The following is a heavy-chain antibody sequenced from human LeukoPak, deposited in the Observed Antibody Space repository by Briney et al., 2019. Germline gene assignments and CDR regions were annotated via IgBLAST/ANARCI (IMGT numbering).Heavy chain of an antibody. D-gene: IGHD3-10*01. CDR1: GFTFSSYA. CDR3: ATMWRGSRSYYNVDY. V-gene: IGHV3-23*01. CDR2: ISGSGGST. Sequence: GGSLRLSCAASGFTFSSYAMRWVRQAPGKGLEWVSPISGSGGSTYYADSVKGRFTISRDNSKNTLYLQMNSLRAEDTAVYHCATMWRGSRSYYNVDYWGQGTLVTVSS. J-gene: IGHJ4*02.